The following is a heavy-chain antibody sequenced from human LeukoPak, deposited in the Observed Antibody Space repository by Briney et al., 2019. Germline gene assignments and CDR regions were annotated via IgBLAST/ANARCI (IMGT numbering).Heavy chain of an antibody. V-gene: IGHV3-9*03. CDR3: AKARGQNYYYYMDV. Sequence: GGSLRLSCAASGFTFDDYAMHWVRQAPGKGLEWVSGISWNSGSTGYADSVKGRFSISRDNAKNSLYLQMNSLRAEDMALYYCAKARGQNYYYYMDVWGKGTTVTVSS. CDR1: GFTFDDYA. J-gene: IGHJ6*03. CDR2: ISWNSGST.